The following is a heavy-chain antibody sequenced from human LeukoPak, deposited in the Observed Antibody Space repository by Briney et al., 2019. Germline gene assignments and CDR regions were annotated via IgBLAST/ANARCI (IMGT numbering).Heavy chain of an antibody. J-gene: IGHJ4*02. V-gene: IGHV3-30*18. Sequence: GGSLRLSCAASEFTFSDYGMHWVRQAPGKGLEGVAGISYDGSYKYYADSVKGRFTISRDNSKNTLYLQMNSLRTEDTAVYYCAKDPQQWLVTGGDYFDYWGQGTLVTVSS. CDR1: EFTFSDYG. CDR3: AKDPQQWLVTGGDYFDY. CDR2: ISYDGSYK. D-gene: IGHD6-19*01.